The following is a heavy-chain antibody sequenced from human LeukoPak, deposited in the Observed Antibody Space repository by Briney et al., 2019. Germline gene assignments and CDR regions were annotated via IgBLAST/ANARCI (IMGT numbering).Heavy chain of an antibody. CDR2: IYYRGST. D-gene: IGHD3-10*01. CDR1: GGSISSSSYY. V-gene: IGHV4-39*01. CDR3: ARRNLLVRGVIPYTYYFDD. Sequence: SETLSLTCTASGGSISSSSYYWGWIRQPPGKGLEWIGSIYYRGSTYYNPSLKSRVTISVDTSKNQFSLKLSSVTAADTAVYYCARRNLLVRGVIPYTYYFDDWGQGTLVTVSS. J-gene: IGHJ4*02.